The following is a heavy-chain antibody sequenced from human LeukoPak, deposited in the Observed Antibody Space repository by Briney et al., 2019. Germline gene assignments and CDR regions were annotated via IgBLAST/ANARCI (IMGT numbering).Heavy chain of an antibody. Sequence: GGSLRLPCAASGFTFSSYTIHWVRQAPGKGLEWEALVSSDGSNKFYANSVKGRFTISRDNSKKTVYLQMNSLRGEDTAVYSCARGATNDFWSGYGWFDPWGQGTLVTVSS. V-gene: IGHV3-30*04. CDR1: GFTFSSYT. CDR2: VSSDGSNK. J-gene: IGHJ5*02. D-gene: IGHD3-3*01. CDR3: ARGATNDFWSGYGWFDP.